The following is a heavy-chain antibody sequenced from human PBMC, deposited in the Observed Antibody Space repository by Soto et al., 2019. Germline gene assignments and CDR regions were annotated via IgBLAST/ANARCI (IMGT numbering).Heavy chain of an antibody. D-gene: IGHD1-26*01. J-gene: IGHJ4*02. CDR1: GDSIMNSSLY. CDR3: ARRRIVPTTNFDY. CDR2: IFHPGAT. V-gene: IGHV4-39*01. Sequence: PSETLSLTCAVSGDSIMNSSLYWDWIRHPRGKGLEWIGHIFHPGATYQNLTLKIRLRMSVDTSKNQFSLNLSSVTATDTAVYYCARRRIVPTTNFDYWGQGTLVTVSS.